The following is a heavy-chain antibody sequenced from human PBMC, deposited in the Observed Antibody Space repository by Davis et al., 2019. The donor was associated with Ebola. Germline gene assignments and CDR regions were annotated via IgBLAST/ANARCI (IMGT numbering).Heavy chain of an antibody. D-gene: IGHD2-8*02. Sequence: GESLKISCKGSGNSFSSLWIAWVRQMPGKGLEWMGIIYTGDSDTKYSPSFRSQVTISADKSTKTAFLQWSSLKASDTAMYYCASLRRTITGMDDSFDIWGQGTMVTVSS. J-gene: IGHJ3*02. CDR1: GNSFSSLW. V-gene: IGHV5-51*01. CDR3: ASLRRTITGMDDSFDI. CDR2: IYTGDSDT.